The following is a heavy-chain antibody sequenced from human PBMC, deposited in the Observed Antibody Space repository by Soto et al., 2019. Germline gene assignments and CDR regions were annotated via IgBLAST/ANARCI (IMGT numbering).Heavy chain of an antibody. Sequence: GGSLRLSCAASGFIFSNYEVDWVRQVPGKGLEWISYISDSGTTIYYAASVKGRFTISRDDARNSLYLQMNNLRDEDTAVYFCVKEYCTGGACFDAFDLWGQGTLVTVSS. CDR2: ISDSGTTI. CDR3: VKEYCTGGACFDAFDL. J-gene: IGHJ3*01. CDR1: GFIFSNYE. V-gene: IGHV3-48*03. D-gene: IGHD2-8*02.